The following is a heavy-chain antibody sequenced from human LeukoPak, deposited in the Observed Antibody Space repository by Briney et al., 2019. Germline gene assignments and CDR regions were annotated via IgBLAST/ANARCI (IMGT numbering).Heavy chain of an antibody. J-gene: IGHJ5*02. D-gene: IGHD4-11*01. CDR1: GYTFTSYA. Sequence: ASVKVSCKASGYTFTSYAMNWVRQAPGQALEWMGWINPSSGGTNYAQKFQGRVTMTRDTSISTAYMELSRLRSDDTAVYYCARDWDYSNYNGFDPWGQGTLVTVSS. V-gene: IGHV1-2*02. CDR2: INPSSGGT. CDR3: ARDWDYSNYNGFDP.